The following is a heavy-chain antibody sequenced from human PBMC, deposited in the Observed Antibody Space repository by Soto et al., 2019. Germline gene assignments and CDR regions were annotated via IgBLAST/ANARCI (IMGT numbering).Heavy chain of an antibody. Sequence: PSETLSLTCAVYGGSFSGYYWSWIRQPPGKGLEWIGEINHSGSTNYNPSLKSRVTISVDTSKNQFSLKLSSVTAADTAVYYCATGHPGRKYPYWGQGTLVTVSS. CDR1: GGSFSGYY. V-gene: IGHV4-34*01. D-gene: IGHD2-2*02. CDR2: INHSGST. CDR3: ATGHPGRKYPY. J-gene: IGHJ4*02.